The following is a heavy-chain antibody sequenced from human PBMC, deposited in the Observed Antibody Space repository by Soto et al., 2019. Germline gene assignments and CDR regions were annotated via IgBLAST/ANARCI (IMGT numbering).Heavy chain of an antibody. CDR3: AREGLVNNWFDP. CDR1: GGSISSYY. J-gene: IGHJ5*02. D-gene: IGHD6-19*01. V-gene: IGHV4-59*01. CDR2: IYYSGST. Sequence: PSGTLALTCTVSGGSISSYYWSWIRQPPGKGLEWIGYIYYSGSTHYNPSLKSRVTISVDTSKNQFSLKLSSVTAADTAVYYCAREGLVNNWFDPWGQGTLVTVSS.